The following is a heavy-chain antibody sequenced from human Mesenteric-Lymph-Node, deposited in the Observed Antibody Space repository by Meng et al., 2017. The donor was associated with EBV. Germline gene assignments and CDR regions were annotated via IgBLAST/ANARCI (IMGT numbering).Heavy chain of an antibody. Sequence: QVQRRQWGAGLLKLSETLSLTCVVYGESSSGYYWTWIRQPPGKGLEWIGEINHSGSTNYSPSLKSRVTISGDTSKKEFSLKLTSVTAADTAVYYCARGAAFLIQWGQGTLVTVSS. D-gene: IGHD6-25*01. J-gene: IGHJ4*02. CDR3: ARGAAFLIQ. CDR1: GESSSGYY. CDR2: INHSGST. V-gene: IGHV4-34*01.